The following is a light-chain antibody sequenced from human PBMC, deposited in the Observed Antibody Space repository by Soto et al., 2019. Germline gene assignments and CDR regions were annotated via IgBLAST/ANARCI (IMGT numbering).Light chain of an antibody. Sequence: EIGLTQSPGTLSLSPGDTVALSCRASQSVSSSYLAWYQQRPGQAPRLLIYGASSRATGIPDRFSGSGSETEFTLTISRLEPEDFAVYYCQQYGSSTTTFGQGTKLEVK. J-gene: IGKJ2*01. CDR3: QQYGSSTTT. V-gene: IGKV3-20*01. CDR1: QSVSSSY. CDR2: GAS.